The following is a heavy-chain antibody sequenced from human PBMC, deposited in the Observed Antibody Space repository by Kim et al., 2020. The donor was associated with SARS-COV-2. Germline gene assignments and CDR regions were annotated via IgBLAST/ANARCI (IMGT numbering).Heavy chain of an antibody. CDR2: INTNTGNP. Sequence: ASVKVSCKASGYTFTSYAMNWVRQAPVQVLEWMGWINTNTGNPTYAQGFTGRFVFSLDTSVSTAYRQISSLKAEDTAVYYCAIGTGTTPWVQYYYYYYGMDVWGKGSTVTVYS. CDR3: AIGTGTTPWVQYYYYYYGMDV. J-gene: IGHJ6*04. V-gene: IGHV7-4-1*02. CDR1: GYTFTSYA. D-gene: IGHD1-7*01.